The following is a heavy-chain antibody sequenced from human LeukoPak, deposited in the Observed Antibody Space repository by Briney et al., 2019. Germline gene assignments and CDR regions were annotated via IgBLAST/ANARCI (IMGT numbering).Heavy chain of an antibody. CDR2: IYYPGST. D-gene: IGHD6-19*01. V-gene: IGHV4-39*01. Sequence: PSETLSLTCKVSGGSIGRSGFYWGWVRQPPGKGLEWIGSIYYPGSTHYNPSLESRVTISVDTSKYQVSLTLSSVTATDTAVYYCVRHVSSGWDYYNGLDVWGQGTTVTVSS. CDR3: VRHVSSGWDYYNGLDV. CDR1: GGSIGRSGFY. J-gene: IGHJ6*02.